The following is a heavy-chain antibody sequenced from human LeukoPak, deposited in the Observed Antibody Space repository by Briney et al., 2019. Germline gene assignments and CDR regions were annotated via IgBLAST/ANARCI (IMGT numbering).Heavy chain of an antibody. V-gene: IGHV3-23*01. Sequence: GRSLRLSCAASGFYFANYAMSWVRQAPGKGLEWVSATVGGGSPNTYHADSVKGRFTVSRDNSKNTLFLQMNSLRAEDTAIYYCTKAPIVSCSGAFCYPFDSWGQGTLVTVSS. CDR1: GFYFANYA. CDR3: TKAPIVSCSGAFCYPFDS. D-gene: IGHD2-15*01. CDR2: TVGGGSPNT. J-gene: IGHJ4*02.